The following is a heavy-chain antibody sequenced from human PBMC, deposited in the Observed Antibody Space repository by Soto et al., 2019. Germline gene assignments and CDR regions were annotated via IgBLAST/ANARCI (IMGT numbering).Heavy chain of an antibody. CDR2: ISGSGGST. Sequence: PGGSLRLSCAASGFTVSSYARSWVRQAPGKGLEWVSAISGSGGSTYYADSVKGRFTISRDNSKNTLYLQMNSLRAEDTAVYYCANDGYCSSTSCPRTYYYYYGMDVWGQGTTVTVSS. CDR1: GFTVSSYA. CDR3: ANDGYCSSTSCPRTYYYYYGMDV. V-gene: IGHV3-23*01. D-gene: IGHD2-2*03. J-gene: IGHJ6*02.